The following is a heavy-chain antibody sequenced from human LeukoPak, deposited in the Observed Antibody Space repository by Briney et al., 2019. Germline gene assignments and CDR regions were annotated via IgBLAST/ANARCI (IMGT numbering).Heavy chain of an antibody. D-gene: IGHD6-19*01. CDR2: INHSGST. CDR1: GGSFSGYY. J-gene: IGHJ4*02. Sequence: PSETLSLICAVYGGSFSGYYWSWIRQPPGKGLEWIGEINHSGSTNYNPSLKSRVTISVDTSKNQFSLKLSSVTAADTAVYYCARGIAVAGRGYWGQGTLVTVSS. V-gene: IGHV4-34*01. CDR3: ARGIAVAGRGY.